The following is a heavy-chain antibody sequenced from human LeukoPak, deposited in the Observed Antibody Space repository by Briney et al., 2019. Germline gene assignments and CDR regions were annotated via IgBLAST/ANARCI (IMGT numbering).Heavy chain of an antibody. CDR2: IYHSGST. CDR3: ASRKALAYSNYPLDY. D-gene: IGHD4-11*01. J-gene: IGHJ4*02. Sequence: PSETLSLTCTVSGYSISSGYYWGWIRQPPGKGLEWIGSIYHSGSTVYNPSLKSRATISVDMSKSQFSLKLNSVTAADTAVYYCASRKALAYSNYPLDYWGQGTLVTVSS. V-gene: IGHV4-38-2*02. CDR1: GYSISSGYY.